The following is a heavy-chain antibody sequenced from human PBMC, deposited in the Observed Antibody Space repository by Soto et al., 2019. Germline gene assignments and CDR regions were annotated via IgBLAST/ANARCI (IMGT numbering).Heavy chain of an antibody. CDR2: IYYSGST. Sequence: PETLSLTCTVSGFSISSYYWSWVRQPPGKGLEWIGYIYYSGSTNYNPSLKSRVTISVDTSKNQFSLKLSSVTAADTAVYYCARLGSAAGRLDYWGQGTLVTVSS. D-gene: IGHD6-13*01. V-gene: IGHV4-59*01. CDR1: GFSISSYY. CDR3: ARLGSAAGRLDY. J-gene: IGHJ4*02.